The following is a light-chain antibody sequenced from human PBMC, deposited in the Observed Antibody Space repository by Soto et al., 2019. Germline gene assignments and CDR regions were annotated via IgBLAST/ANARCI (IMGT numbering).Light chain of an antibody. Sequence: DIVITQSPDSLALYLGERAAITATSRKSVLYSSNNKKYLAWYQKKTGQHPKLIIYWASTRESGVPDRVSGSGSRKDVTRTISSLQAEDGAVDYGQQYYSTPWTFGQGTKVDIK. CDR2: WAS. V-gene: IGKV4-1*01. J-gene: IGKJ1*01. CDR3: QQYYSTPWT. CDR1: KSVLYSSNNKKY.